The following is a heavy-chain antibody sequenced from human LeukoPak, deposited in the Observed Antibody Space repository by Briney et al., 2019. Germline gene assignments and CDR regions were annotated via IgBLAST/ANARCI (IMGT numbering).Heavy chain of an antibody. V-gene: IGHV3-53*01. CDR2: LYIGGQT. CDR1: GFTLSSNY. J-gene: IGHJ4*02. D-gene: IGHD4-17*01. CDR3: ARATTRITTFDY. Sequence: GGSLRLSCAASGFTLSSNYMSWVRQAPGKGLEWVSALYIGGQTYYAASVKGRFTISSDNYKNTVYLQMNNLRAEDTAVYYCARATTRITTFDYWGQGALVTVSS.